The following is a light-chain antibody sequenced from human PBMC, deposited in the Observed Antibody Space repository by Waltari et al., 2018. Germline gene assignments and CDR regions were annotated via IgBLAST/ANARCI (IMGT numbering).Light chain of an antibody. J-gene: IGKJ4*01. V-gene: IGKV3-11*01. CDR2: DAS. CDR3: QQRSNWPLLT. Sequence: EIVLTQSPATLSLSPGERATPSCSARQSVSSYLAWYQQKPGQAPRLLIYDASNRATGIPARFSGSGSGTDFTLTISSLEPEDFVVYYCQQRSNWPLLTFGGGTKVEIK. CDR1: QSVSSY.